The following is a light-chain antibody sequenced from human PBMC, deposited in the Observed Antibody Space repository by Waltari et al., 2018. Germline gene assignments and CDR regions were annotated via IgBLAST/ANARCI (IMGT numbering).Light chain of an antibody. CDR1: QSVLYSSNNRNY. CDR2: WAS. Sequence: DIVMTQSPDSLAVSLGERATLHCRSSQSVLYSSNNRNYLAWYQEKPGQPPKLLIYWASTRDSGVPDRFSGSGSGTDFTLTISSLQAEDVAVYYCQQYYSTPRTFGQGTKVEIK. CDR3: QQYYSTPRT. V-gene: IGKV4-1*01. J-gene: IGKJ1*01.